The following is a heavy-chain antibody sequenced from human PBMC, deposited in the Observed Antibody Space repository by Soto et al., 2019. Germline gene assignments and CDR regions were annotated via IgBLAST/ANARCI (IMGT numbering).Heavy chain of an antibody. D-gene: IGHD3-3*01. Sequence: VGSLRLSCAASGCSFSSYAMHWVRQSPGNGLAWVASISYGGTNKYYADSVKGRFTISRDNSENTLYLQMKSLRTEDTAVFYCASAGGGGFNLIFFFECLGLGT. CDR3: ASAGGGGFNLIFFFEC. CDR1: GCSFSSYA. CDR2: ISYGGTNK. J-gene: IGHJ4*02. V-gene: IGHV3-30-3*01.